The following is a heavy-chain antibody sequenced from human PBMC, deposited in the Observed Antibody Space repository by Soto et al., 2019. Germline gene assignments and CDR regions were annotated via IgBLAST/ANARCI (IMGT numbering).Heavy chain of an antibody. CDR3: AKARTSETAYDVFAF. V-gene: IGHV3-23*01. J-gene: IGHJ3*01. Sequence: GGSLRLSCAGSGFTFSCYAMPWVRQAPGKGLEWVSAISAGAVATNYADSVKGRFTISRDNAKNILCLQMNSLRAEDTAVYYCAKARTSETAYDVFAFWGQGTVVTVSS. CDR1: GFTFSCYA. CDR2: ISAGAVAT. D-gene: IGHD2-21*02.